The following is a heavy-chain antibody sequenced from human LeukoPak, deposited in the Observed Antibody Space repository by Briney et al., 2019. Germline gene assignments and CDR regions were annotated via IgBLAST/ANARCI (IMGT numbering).Heavy chain of an antibody. J-gene: IGHJ6*03. Sequence: SETLSLTCTVSGGSISSYYWSWIRQPAGKGLEWIGRIYTSGSTNYNPSLKSRVTMSEDTSKNQFSLKLSSVTAADTAVYYCARGGNGSGRSYYYYYYMDVWGKGTTVTVSS. CDR3: ARGGNGSGRSYYYYYYMDV. D-gene: IGHD3-10*01. V-gene: IGHV4-4*07. CDR2: IYTSGST. CDR1: GGSISSYY.